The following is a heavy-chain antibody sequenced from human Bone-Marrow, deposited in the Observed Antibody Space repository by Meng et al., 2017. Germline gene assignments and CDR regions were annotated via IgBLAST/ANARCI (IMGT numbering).Heavy chain of an antibody. V-gene: IGHV4-34*01. J-gene: IGHJ4*02. Sequence: LPRVGYGSLKPSETLSLTCAVYGGSFSGYYWSWIRQPPGKGLEWIGEINHSGSTNYNPSLKSRVTISVDTSKNQFSLKLSSVTAADTAVYYCARGRVVAATNPKFDYWGQGTLVTVSS. CDR1: GGSFSGYY. CDR3: ARGRVVAATNPKFDY. D-gene: IGHD2-15*01. CDR2: INHSGST.